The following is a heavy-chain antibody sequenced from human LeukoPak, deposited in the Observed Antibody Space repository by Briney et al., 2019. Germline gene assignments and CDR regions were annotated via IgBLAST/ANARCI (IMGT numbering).Heavy chain of an antibody. D-gene: IGHD6-13*01. J-gene: IGHJ4*02. CDR2: ISYDGSNK. V-gene: IGHV3-30-3*01. CDR3: ATLYSRDY. CDR1: GFTFSSYA. Sequence: GGSLRLSWAASGFTFSSYAMHWVRQAPGKGLEWVAVISYDGSNKYYADSVKGRFTISRDNSKNTLYLQMNSLRAEDTAVYYCATLYSRDYWGQGTLVTVSS.